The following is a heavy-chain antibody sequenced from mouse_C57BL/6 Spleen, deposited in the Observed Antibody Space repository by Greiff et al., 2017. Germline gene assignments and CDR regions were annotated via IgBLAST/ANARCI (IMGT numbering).Heavy chain of an antibody. CDR1: GYTFTSYG. J-gene: IGHJ3*01. V-gene: IGHV1-81*01. D-gene: IGHD2-5*01. CDR3: ARSHYSIYLPY. Sequence: QVQLKESGAELARPGASVKLSCKASGYTFTSYGISWVKQRTGQGLEWIGEIYPRSGNTYYNEKFKGKATLTADKSSSTAYMELRSLTSEDSAVYFCARSHYSIYLPYWGQGTLVTVSA. CDR2: IYPRSGNT.